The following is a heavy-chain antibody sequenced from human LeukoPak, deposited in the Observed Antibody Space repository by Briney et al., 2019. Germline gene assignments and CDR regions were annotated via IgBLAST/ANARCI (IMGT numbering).Heavy chain of an antibody. Sequence: GGSLRLSCAASGFTFSNYWMSWVRQAPGRGLEWVSYISSSGGTIYYADSVKGRFTISRDNAKNSLYLQMNSLRAEDTAAYYCARVRSGYHFDYWGQGTLVTVSS. D-gene: IGHD3-22*01. V-gene: IGHV3-48*04. J-gene: IGHJ4*02. CDR3: ARVRSGYHFDY. CDR2: ISSSGGTI. CDR1: GFTFSNYW.